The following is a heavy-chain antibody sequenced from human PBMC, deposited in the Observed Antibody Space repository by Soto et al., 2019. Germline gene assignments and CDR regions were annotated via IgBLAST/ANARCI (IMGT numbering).Heavy chain of an antibody. CDR2: IIPILGIA. J-gene: IGHJ4*02. Sequence: QVQLVQSGAEVKKSGSSVKVSCKASGGTFSSYTISWVRQAPGQGLEWMGRIIPILGIANYAQKFQGRVTITADKSTSTAYMELSSLRSEDTAVYYCARGLGVRGVTFDYWGQGTLVTVSS. CDR1: GGTFSSYT. CDR3: ARGLGVRGVTFDY. V-gene: IGHV1-69*02. D-gene: IGHD3-10*01.